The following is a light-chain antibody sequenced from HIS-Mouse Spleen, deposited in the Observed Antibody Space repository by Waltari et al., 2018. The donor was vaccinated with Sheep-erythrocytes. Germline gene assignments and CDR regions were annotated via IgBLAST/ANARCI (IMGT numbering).Light chain of an antibody. CDR2: DVS. CDR3: CSYAGSYNHV. CDR1: SSEFGGYTY. J-gene: IGLJ1*01. Sequence: QSPLPHPPSLPGPPGQQFTSPAPDTSSEFGGYTYFPWYQQTPGKAPKLMIYDVSKRPSGVPDRFSGSKSGNTASLTISGLQAEDEADYYCCSYAGSYNHVFATGTKVTVL. V-gene: IGLV2-11*01.